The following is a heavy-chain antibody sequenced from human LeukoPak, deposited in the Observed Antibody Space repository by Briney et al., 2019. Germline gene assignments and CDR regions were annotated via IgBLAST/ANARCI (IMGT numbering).Heavy chain of an antibody. J-gene: IGHJ6*04. CDR3: ARRRKGYSPIVDV. CDR2: IYYSGST. D-gene: IGHD5-18*01. CDR1: VGSISSYY. Sequence: SETLSLTRTVPVGSISSYYWSWIRQPAGKGLEWIGYIYYSGSTNYNPSLKSRVTISVDTSKNQFSLKLSSVTAADTAVYYCARRRKGYSPIVDVWGKGTTVTVSS. V-gene: IGHV4-59*01.